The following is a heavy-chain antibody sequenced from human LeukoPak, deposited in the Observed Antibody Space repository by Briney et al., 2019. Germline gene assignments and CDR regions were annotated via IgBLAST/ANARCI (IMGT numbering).Heavy chain of an antibody. D-gene: IGHD6-6*01. CDR2: IYTSGST. CDR3: AGEPSHTAALLWFDP. CDR1: GGSISSYY. J-gene: IGHJ5*02. V-gene: IGHV4-4*07. Sequence: SETLSLTCTVSGGSISSYYWSWIRQPAGKGLEWIGRIYTSGSTNYNPSLKSRVTMSVDTSKNQFSLKLSSVTAADTAVYYCAGEPSHTAALLWFDPWGQGTLVTVSS.